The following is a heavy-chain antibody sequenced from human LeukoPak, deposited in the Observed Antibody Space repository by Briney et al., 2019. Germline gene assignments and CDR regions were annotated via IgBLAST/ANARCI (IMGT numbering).Heavy chain of an antibody. CDR1: GFTFDDYA. Sequence: GSLRLSCAASGFTFDDYAMHWVRQAPGKGLEWVSLISWDGGSTYYADSVKGRFTISRDNSKNSLYLQMNSLRAEDTALYYCAKDRGPVGATGYFQHWGQGTLVTVSS. CDR2: ISWDGGST. D-gene: IGHD1-26*01. V-gene: IGHV3-43D*03. J-gene: IGHJ1*01. CDR3: AKDRGPVGATGYFQH.